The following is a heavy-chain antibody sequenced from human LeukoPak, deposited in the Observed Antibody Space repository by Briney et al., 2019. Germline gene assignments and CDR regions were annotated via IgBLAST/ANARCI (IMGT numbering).Heavy chain of an antibody. Sequence: GASLKVSCKASGYTFTGYYMHWVRQAPGQGLEWMGWINPNSGGTNYAQKFQGRVTMTRDTSISTAYMELSRLRSDDTAVYYCARDPVAVAGTGGDAFDIWGQGTMVTVSS. V-gene: IGHV1-2*02. D-gene: IGHD6-19*01. CDR3: ARDPVAVAGTGGDAFDI. CDR1: GYTFTGYY. CDR2: INPNSGGT. J-gene: IGHJ3*02.